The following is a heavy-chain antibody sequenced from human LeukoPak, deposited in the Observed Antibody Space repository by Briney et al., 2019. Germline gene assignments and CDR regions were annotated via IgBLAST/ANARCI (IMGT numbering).Heavy chain of an antibody. CDR1: GFTFSTYA. J-gene: IGHJ3*02. Sequence: GGSLRLSCAASGFTFSTYAMSWVRQAPGKGLEWVSAINSGGSTYYADSLKGRFTTSRDNSKNTLYLQMNSLRADDTAVYYCAKDWPSEWQQLPDYDAFDIWGQGTMVTVSS. CDR2: INSGGST. V-gene: IGHV3-23*01. CDR3: AKDWPSEWQQLPDYDAFDI. D-gene: IGHD6-13*01.